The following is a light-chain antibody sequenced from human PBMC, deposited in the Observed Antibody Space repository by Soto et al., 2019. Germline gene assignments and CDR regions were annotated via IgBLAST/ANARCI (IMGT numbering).Light chain of an antibody. CDR1: QTISRW. Sequence: DIQMTQSPSTLSASSGDRVTITCRASQTISRWLAWYQQRPGKAPKLLIYDASTLDSGVPSRFSGSGSGTEFTLTISSLQPDDSATYYCQPYSTYWTFGQGTKVDIK. CDR2: DAS. J-gene: IGKJ1*01. V-gene: IGKV1-5*01. CDR3: QPYSTYWT.